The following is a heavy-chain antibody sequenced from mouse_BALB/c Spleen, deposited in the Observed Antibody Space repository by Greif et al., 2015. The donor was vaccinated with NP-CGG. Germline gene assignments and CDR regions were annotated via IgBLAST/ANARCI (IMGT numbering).Heavy chain of an antibody. J-gene: IGHJ2*01. CDR1: GYTFTSYW. CDR3: ARRDGSDGFDY. CDR2: INPSTGYT. V-gene: IGHV1-7*01. D-gene: IGHD2-2*01. Sequence: QVQLKESGAELAKPGASVKMSCKASGYTFTSYWMHWVKRRPGQGLEWIGYINPSTGYTEYNQKFKDKATLTADKSSSTAYMQLSSLTSEDSAVYYCARRDGSDGFDYWGQGTTLTVSS.